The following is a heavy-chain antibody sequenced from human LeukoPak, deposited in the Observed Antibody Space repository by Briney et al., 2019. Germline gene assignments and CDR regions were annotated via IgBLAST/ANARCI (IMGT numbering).Heavy chain of an antibody. D-gene: IGHD6-13*01. CDR3: GRRFSSTWSRPVNFDS. CDR2: ISGSGAST. CDR1: GFTFSNYA. V-gene: IGHV3-23*01. J-gene: IGHJ4*02. Sequence: PGGSLRLSCAASGFTFSNYAMSWVRQAPGKGLEWVSGISGSGASTFYADSVKGRFTISGDNSKSMLYLEMNSLRVEDTAVYYCGRRFSSTWSRPVNFDSWGQGTLVTVSS.